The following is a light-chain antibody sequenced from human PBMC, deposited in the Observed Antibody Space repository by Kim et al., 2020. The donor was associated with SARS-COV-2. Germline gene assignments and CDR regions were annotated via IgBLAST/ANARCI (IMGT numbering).Light chain of an antibody. CDR2: RDS. CDR3: QVWDSSTVV. J-gene: IGLJ2*01. V-gene: IGLV3-9*01. CDR1: NIGSKA. Sequence: SVAVGQTARITCGGNNIGSKAVHWYQQQPGQAPVVVIYRDSNRPSGIPERFSGSNSGNTATLTISRAQAGDEADYYCQVWDSSTVVFGGGTQLTVL.